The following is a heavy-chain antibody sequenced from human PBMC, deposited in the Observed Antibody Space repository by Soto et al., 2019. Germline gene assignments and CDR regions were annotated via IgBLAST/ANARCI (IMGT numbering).Heavy chain of an antibody. V-gene: IGHV3-9*01. D-gene: IGHD3-22*01. CDR3: AKMGDSSGYDFFAY. J-gene: IGHJ4*02. Sequence: HPGGSLRLSCAASGSTFDDYAMHWVRQAPGKGLEWVSGISCNSGSIGYADSVKGRFTISRDNAKNSLYLQMNSLRAEDTAVYYCAKMGDSSGYDFFAYWGQGNLVTV. CDR1: GSTFDDYA. CDR2: ISCNSGSI.